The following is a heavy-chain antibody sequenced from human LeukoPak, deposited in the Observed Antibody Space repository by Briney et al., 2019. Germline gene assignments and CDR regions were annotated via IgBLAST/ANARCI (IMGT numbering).Heavy chain of an antibody. CDR3: AKNIRTGAYYYYYMDV. Sequence: IPSETLSLTCTISGGSISSSSYYWGWIRQPPGKGLEWIGSIYYSGSTYYNPSLKSRVTISVDTSKNQFSLKLSSVTAADTAVYFCAKNIRTGAYYYYYMDVWGKGTTVIVSS. CDR1: GGSISSSSYY. V-gene: IGHV4-39*07. CDR2: IYYSGST. J-gene: IGHJ6*03. D-gene: IGHD3-10*01.